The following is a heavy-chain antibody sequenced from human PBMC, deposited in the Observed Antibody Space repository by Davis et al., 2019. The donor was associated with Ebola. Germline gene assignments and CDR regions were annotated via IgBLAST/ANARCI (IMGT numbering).Heavy chain of an antibody. V-gene: IGHV1-46*02. CDR1: GYTFNSYY. J-gene: IGHJ4*02. Sequence: ASVKVSCKASGYTFNSYYMHWVRQAPGQGLEWMGIINPSGGSTSYAQKFQGRVTMTRDTSTSTVYMELSSLRSEDTAVYYCARADLGFGELVDWGQGTLVTVSS. D-gene: IGHD3-10*01. CDR2: INPSGGST. CDR3: ARADLGFGELVD.